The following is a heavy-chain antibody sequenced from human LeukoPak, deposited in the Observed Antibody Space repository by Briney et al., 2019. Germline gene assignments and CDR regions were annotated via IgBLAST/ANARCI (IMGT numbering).Heavy chain of an antibody. D-gene: IGHD1/OR15-1a*01. CDR3: ACQTTYDYYYMDV. V-gene: IGHV3-74*01. J-gene: IGHJ6*03. CDR2: INNDGHST. Sequence: PGGSLRLSCAASEFTFSRYWMHWVRQAPGKGLVSVSHINNDGHSTGYADSVKGRFTISRDNAKNTLYLQMNSLRAEDTAVYYCACQTTYDYYYMDVWGKGTTVTVSS. CDR1: EFTFSRYW.